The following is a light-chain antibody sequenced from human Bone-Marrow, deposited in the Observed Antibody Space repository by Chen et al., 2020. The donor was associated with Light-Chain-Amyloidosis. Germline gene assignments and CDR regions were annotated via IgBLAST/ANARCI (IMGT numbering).Light chain of an antibody. Sequence: QAGLTHPPSVSKGLRQTVTRPCPGNSANVGFQGAAWLQHHQGRPPRVLSYRKHDRSAGISERISASTSGNIASLTITGLLPEDEADSYCTAWDRSLSSPVFGGGTKLTVL. CDR3: TAWDRSLSSPV. CDR1: SANVGFQG. V-gene: IGLV10-54*04. J-gene: IGLJ3*02. CDR2: RKH.